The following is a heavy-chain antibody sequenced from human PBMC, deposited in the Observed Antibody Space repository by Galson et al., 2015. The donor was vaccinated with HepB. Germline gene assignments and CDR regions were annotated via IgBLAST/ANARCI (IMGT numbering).Heavy chain of an antibody. D-gene: IGHD2-21*02. Sequence: SVKVSCKASGYTFTSYYMHWVRQAPGQGLERMGIINPSGGSTSYAQKFQGRVTMTRDTSTSTVYMELSSLRSEDTAVYYCATYCGGDCYSGAFDIWGQGTMVTVSS. V-gene: IGHV1-46*01. CDR2: INPSGGST. CDR1: GYTFTSYY. CDR3: ATYCGGDCYSGAFDI. J-gene: IGHJ3*02.